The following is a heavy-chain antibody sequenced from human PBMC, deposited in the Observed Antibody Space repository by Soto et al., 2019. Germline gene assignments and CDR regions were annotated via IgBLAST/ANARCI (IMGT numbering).Heavy chain of an antibody. Sequence: QLVESGGGLVKPGGSLRLSCEASGFIFSDFYMAWIRQAPGKGLEWVSYISSDGDSTYADSVKGRFTISRDHAKNSLSLQMNSLRVEDTAVYYCVRDRDRRWFDPWGQGTLVTVSS. V-gene: IGHV3-11*01. J-gene: IGHJ5*02. CDR2: ISSDGDST. D-gene: IGHD3-10*01. CDR3: VRDRDRRWFDP. CDR1: GFIFSDFY.